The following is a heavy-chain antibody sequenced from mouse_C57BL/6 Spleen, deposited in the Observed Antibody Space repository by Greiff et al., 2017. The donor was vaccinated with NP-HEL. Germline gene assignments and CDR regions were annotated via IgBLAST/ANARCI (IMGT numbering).Heavy chain of an antibody. CDR2: ISSGGDYI. Sequence: EVQRVESGEGLVKPGGSLKLSCAASGFTFSSYAMSWVRQTPEKRLEWVAYISSGGDYIYYADTVKGRFTISRDNARNTLYLQMSSLKSEDTAMYYCTRDDYLFYAMDYWGQGTSVTVSS. D-gene: IGHD2-4*01. CDR1: GFTFSSYA. CDR3: TRDDYLFYAMDY. V-gene: IGHV5-9-1*02. J-gene: IGHJ4*01.